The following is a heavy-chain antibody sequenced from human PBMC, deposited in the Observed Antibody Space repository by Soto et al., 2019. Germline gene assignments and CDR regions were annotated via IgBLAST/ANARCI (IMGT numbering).Heavy chain of an antibody. J-gene: IGHJ4*02. CDR3: ARAVSGSYFDY. Sequence: QLQLQESGSGLVKPSQTLSLTCAVSGGSISSGGYSWSWIRQPPGKGLEWIGYIYHSGNTYYNPSLKSRVTIPVDRAQNQFSLKLSSVTAADTAVYYCARAVSGSYFDYWGQGPLVTVSS. CDR2: IYHSGNT. D-gene: IGHD1-26*01. V-gene: IGHV4-30-2*01. CDR1: GGSISSGGYS.